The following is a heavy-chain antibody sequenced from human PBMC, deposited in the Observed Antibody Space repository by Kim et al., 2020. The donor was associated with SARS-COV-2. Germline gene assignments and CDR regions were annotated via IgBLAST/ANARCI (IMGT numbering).Heavy chain of an antibody. Sequence: GGSLRLSCAASGFTVSSNYMSWVRQAPGKGLEWVSVIYSGGSTYYADSVKGRFTISRDNSKNTLYLQMNSLRAEDTAVYYCARDLYCSGGSCYDYWGQGTLVTVSS. J-gene: IGHJ4*02. V-gene: IGHV3-53*01. CDR3: ARDLYCSGGSCYDY. D-gene: IGHD2-15*01. CDR1: GFTVSSNY. CDR2: IYSGGST.